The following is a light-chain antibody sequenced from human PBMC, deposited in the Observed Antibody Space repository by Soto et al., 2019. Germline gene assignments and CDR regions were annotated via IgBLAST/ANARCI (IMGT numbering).Light chain of an antibody. J-gene: IGLJ1*01. CDR2: EVN. CDR1: SSDVGGYNY. Sequence: QSALTQPPSAAGSPGQSVAISCTGTSSDVGGYNYVSWYQQHPGKAPKLMIYEVNKRPSGVPDRVSGSKSGNTSSLTVSGLQAEDEADYYCSSYAGSSNVFATGTKVTGL. CDR3: SSYAGSSNV. V-gene: IGLV2-8*01.